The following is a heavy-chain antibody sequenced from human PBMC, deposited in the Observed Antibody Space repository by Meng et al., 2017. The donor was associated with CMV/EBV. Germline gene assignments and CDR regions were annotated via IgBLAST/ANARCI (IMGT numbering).Heavy chain of an antibody. D-gene: IGHD3-16*01. V-gene: IGHV3-11*04. J-gene: IGHJ4*02. CDR2: ISHRGDII. CDR3: AGDGGVRGGASYLAY. CDR1: EFSFSSYC. Sequence: GGSLRLSCAASEFSFSSYCMRWIRQAPGKGLEWVAYISHRGDIINYADSVKGRFTISRDNGKNSLYLQMNSLRADDTAMYYCAGDGGVRGGASYLAYWGQGALVTVSS.